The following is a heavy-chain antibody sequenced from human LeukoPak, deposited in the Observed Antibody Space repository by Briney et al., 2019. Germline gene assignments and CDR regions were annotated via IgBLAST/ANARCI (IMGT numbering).Heavy chain of an antibody. J-gene: IGHJ4*02. Sequence: SETLSLTCTVSGGSISSGGYYWSWIRQHPGKGLEWIGYIYYSGTAYYNPSLKSRVTISADTSKNQFSLKLSSVTAADTAVYYCAKDPPHVSWLFDYWGQGTLVTVSS. CDR3: AKDPPHVSWLFDY. D-gene: IGHD3-16*01. CDR2: IYYSGTA. CDR1: GGSISSGGYY. V-gene: IGHV4-31*03.